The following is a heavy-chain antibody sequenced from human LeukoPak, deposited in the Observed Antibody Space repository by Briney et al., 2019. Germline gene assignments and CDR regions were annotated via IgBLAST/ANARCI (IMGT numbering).Heavy chain of an antibody. V-gene: IGHV4-30-4*01. D-gene: IGHD5-12*01. CDR3: ARVGSGYDSYDY. CDR1: GGSISSGDYY. Sequence: TSETLSLTCTVSGGSISSGDYYWSWIRQPPGKGLEWIGYIYYSGSPYYNPSLKSRVTISVDTSKNQFSLKLSSVTAADTAVYYCARVGSGYDSYDYWGQGTLVTVSS. CDR2: IYYSGSP. J-gene: IGHJ4*02.